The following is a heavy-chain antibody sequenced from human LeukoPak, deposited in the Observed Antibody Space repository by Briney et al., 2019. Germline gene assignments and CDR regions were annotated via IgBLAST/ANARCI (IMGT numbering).Heavy chain of an antibody. J-gene: IGHJ1*01. CDR1: GGTFSSYA. Sequence: SVKVSCKASGGTFSSYAISWVRQVPGQGLEWMGGIIPIFGTANYAQKFQGRVTITADKSTSTAYMELSSLRSEDTAVYYCAKACSSTSCSLPPPAARAEYFQHWGQGTLVTVSS. CDR2: IIPIFGTA. V-gene: IGHV1-69*06. D-gene: IGHD2-2*01. CDR3: AKACSSTSCSLPPPAARAEYFQH.